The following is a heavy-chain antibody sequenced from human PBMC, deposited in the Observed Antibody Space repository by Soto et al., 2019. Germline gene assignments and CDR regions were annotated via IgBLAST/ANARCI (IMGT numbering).Heavy chain of an antibody. CDR3: ARDLTVTGIYYTMDV. D-gene: IGHD4-4*01. V-gene: IGHV1-2*04. CDR1: GYTFTGYF. Sequence: ASVKVSCKASGYTFTGYFIHWVRQAPGQGLEWVGWINPNSGGTNYAPKFQGWVTMTRDTSISTAYMELSRLTSDDTAVYYCARDLTVTGIYYTMDVWGQGTTVTVSS. CDR2: INPNSGGT. J-gene: IGHJ6*02.